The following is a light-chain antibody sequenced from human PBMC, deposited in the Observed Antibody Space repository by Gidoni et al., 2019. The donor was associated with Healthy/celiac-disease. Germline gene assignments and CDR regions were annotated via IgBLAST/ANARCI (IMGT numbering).Light chain of an antibody. J-gene: IGKJ4*01. CDR3: QQYNSFSVLT. CDR2: DAS. Sequence: DIQMTQSPSTLSASVGDRVTIPCRASQSISSWLAWYQQKPGKAPKLLIYDASSLESGVPSRFSGSGSGTEFTLTISSLQPDDFATYYCQQYNSFSVLTFGGGTRVEIE. CDR1: QSISSW. V-gene: IGKV1-5*01.